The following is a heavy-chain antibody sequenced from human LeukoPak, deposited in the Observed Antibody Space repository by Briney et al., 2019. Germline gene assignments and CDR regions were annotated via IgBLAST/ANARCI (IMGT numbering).Heavy chain of an antibody. V-gene: IGHV4-34*01. CDR1: GGSFSGYY. D-gene: IGHD3-10*01. Sequence: PSGTLSLTCAVYGGSFSGYYWSWIRQPPGKGLEWIGEINHSGSTNYNPSLKSRVTISVDTSKNQFSLQLNSVTPEDTALYYCARGGLVRGTLNSLIGFDIWDQGIMVTVSS. CDR3: ARGGLVRGTLNSLIGFDI. J-gene: IGHJ3*02. CDR2: INHSGST.